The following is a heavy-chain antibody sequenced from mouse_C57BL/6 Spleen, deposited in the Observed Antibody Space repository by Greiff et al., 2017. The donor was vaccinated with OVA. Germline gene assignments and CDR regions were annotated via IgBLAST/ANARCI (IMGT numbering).Heavy chain of an antibody. CDR2: IWSGGST. D-gene: IGHD1-1*01. V-gene: IGHV2-2*01. CDR3: ASYGRGAWFAY. CDR1: GFSLTSYG. J-gene: IGHJ3*01. Sequence: VQVVESGPGLVQPSQSLSITCTVSGFSLTSYGVHWVRQSPGKGLEWLGVIWSGGSTDYNAAFISRLSISKDNSKSQVFFKMNSLQADDTAIYYCASYGRGAWFAYWGQGTLVTVSA.